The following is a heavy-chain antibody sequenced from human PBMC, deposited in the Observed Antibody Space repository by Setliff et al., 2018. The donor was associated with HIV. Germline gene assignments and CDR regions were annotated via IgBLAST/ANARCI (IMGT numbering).Heavy chain of an antibody. Sequence: ASVKVSCKASGYSFTSHGLHWVRQAPGQGLEWVGWISPYNGITNYAQNLQGRVTMTTDTSTNTAYMELKSLRSDDTAVYYCAGDGGYYYYMDVWGKGTTVTVSS. V-gene: IGHV1-18*01. J-gene: IGHJ6*03. CDR2: ISPYNGIT. CDR1: GYSFTSHG. CDR3: AGDGGYYYYMDV. D-gene: IGHD3-10*01.